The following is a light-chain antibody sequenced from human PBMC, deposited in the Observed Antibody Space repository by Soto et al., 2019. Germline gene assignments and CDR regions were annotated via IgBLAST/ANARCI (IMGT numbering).Light chain of an antibody. V-gene: IGKV2-24*01. CDR2: KIS. CDR3: MQAAQVPYT. CDR1: QSLEHSDGNTY. Sequence: DIVMTQTLLSSPVTLGQPASISCRSSQSLEHSDGNTYLNWYQQRPGQPPRLLIYKISNRLSGVPDRFSGSGAGTDFTLEISRVEAEDVGVYYCMQAAQVPYTFGQGTRVEIK. J-gene: IGKJ2*01.